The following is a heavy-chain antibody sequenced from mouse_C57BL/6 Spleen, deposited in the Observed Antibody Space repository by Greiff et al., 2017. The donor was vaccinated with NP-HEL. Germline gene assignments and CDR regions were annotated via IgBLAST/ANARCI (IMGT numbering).Heavy chain of an antibody. V-gene: IGHV1-26*01. Sequence: VQLQQSGPELVKPGASVKISCKASGYTFTDYYMNWVKQSHGKSLEWIGDINPNNGGTSYNQKFKGKATLTVDKSSSTAYMELRSLTSEDSAVYYCARPIYYGNYWAMDYWGQGTSVTVSS. D-gene: IGHD2-1*01. CDR1: GYTFTDYY. CDR3: ARPIYYGNYWAMDY. J-gene: IGHJ4*01. CDR2: INPNNGGT.